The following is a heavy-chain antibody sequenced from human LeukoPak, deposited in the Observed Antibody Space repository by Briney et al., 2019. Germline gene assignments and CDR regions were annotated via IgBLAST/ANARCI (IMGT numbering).Heavy chain of an antibody. CDR1: GFTVSSNY. J-gene: IGHJ4*02. CDR3: ARIDDSSGYEYDY. D-gene: IGHD3-22*01. CDR2: IYSGGST. Sequence: GGSLRLSCAASGFTVSSNYMSRVRQAPGKGLEWVSVIYSGGSTYYADSVKGRFTISRDNSKNTLYLQMNSLRAEDTAVYYCARIDDSSGYEYDYWGQGTLVTVSS. V-gene: IGHV3-53*01.